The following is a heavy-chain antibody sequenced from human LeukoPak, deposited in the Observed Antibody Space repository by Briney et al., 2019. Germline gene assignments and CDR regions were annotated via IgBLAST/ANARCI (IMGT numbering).Heavy chain of an antibody. J-gene: IGHJ4*02. CDR3: TRGFGGDLLGYNFDS. Sequence: GGSLRLSCVASGFTVSNSYMTWVRQTPGKGLEWVAFISGGGMTLYADSVKGRFTISRDYSKDTLHLQMNSLRVTDTAIYYCTRGFGGDLLGYNFDSWGQGTQVTVSS. CDR2: ISGGGMT. V-gene: IGHV3-53*01. CDR1: GFTVSNSY. D-gene: IGHD3-10*01.